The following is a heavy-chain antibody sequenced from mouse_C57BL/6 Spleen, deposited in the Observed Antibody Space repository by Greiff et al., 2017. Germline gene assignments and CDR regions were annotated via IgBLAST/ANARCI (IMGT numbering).Heavy chain of an antibody. CDR2: FYPGSGSI. V-gene: IGHV1-62-2*01. D-gene: IGHD2-12*01. J-gene: IGHJ1*03. Sequence: VQGVESGAELVKPGASVKLSCKASGYTFTEYTIHWVKQRSGQGLEWIGWFYPGSGSITYNEKFKDKATLTADKSSSTVYMDLSRLTSEDSAVYFCARHEDPLLLWYFDVWGTGTTVTVSS. CDR3: ARHEDPLLLWYFDV. CDR1: GYTFTEYT.